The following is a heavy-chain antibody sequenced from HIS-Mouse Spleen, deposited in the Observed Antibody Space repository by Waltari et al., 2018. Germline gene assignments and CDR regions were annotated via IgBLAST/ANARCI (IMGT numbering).Heavy chain of an antibody. J-gene: IGHJ4*02. CDR2: INPNSGGT. D-gene: IGHD5-18*01. Sequence: QVQLVQSGAEVKKPGASVEVSCKASGYTFTGYHMPLVRQAPGQGLEWMGWINPNSGGTNYAQKFQGRVTMTRDTSISTAYMELSRLRSDDTAVYYCARRGLDTAMPYFDYWGQGTLVTVSS. V-gene: IGHV1-2*02. CDR1: GYTFTGYH. CDR3: ARRGLDTAMPYFDY.